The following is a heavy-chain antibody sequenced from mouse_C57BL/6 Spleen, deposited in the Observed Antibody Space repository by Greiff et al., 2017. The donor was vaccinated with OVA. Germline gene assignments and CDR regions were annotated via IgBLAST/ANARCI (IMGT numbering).Heavy chain of an antibody. CDR2: INPSNGGT. CDR3: ARCPDYAGFYYAMDY. V-gene: IGHV1-53*01. D-gene: IGHD2-4*01. J-gene: IGHJ4*01. CDR1: GYTFTSYW. Sequence: QVQLQQSGTELVKPGASVKLSCKATGYTFTSYWMHWVKQRPGQGLEWIGNINPSNGGTNYNEKFKSKATLTVDKSSSTAYMQLSSLTSEDSAVYYCARCPDYAGFYYAMDYWGQGTSVTVSS.